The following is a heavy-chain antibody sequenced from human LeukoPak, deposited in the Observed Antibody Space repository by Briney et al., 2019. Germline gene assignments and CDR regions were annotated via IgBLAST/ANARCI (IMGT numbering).Heavy chain of an antibody. CDR1: GFTFSSYW. D-gene: IGHD6-19*01. V-gene: IGHV3-74*01. J-gene: IGHJ4*02. CDR2: INNDGSII. Sequence: PGGSLGLSCAASGFTFSSYWMHWVRQVPGKGLVWVSRINNDGSIIDYADSVKGRFTISRDNAKSTLFLQMNSLRVDDTAVYYCARPWTPVGGNGMDFWGQGTLVTVSS. CDR3: ARPWTPVGGNGMDF.